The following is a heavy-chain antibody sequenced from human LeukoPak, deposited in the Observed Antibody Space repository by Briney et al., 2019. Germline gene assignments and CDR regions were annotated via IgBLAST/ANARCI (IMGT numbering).Heavy chain of an antibody. J-gene: IGHJ3*02. V-gene: IGHV3-21*01. CDR3: ARDTTAAAVTDAFDI. CDR1: GFIFSSYS. D-gene: IGHD6-13*01. Sequence: GGSLRLSCAASGFIFSSYSMNWVRQAPGRGLEWVSSISSSSSYIYYADSVKGRFTISRDNAKNSLYLQMNSLRAEDTAVYYCARDTTAAAVTDAFDIWGQGTMVTVSS. CDR2: ISSSSSYI.